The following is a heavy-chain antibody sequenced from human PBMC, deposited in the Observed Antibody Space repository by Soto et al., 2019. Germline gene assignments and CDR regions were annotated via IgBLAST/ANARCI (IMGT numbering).Heavy chain of an antibody. V-gene: IGHV3-15*07. Sequence: EVQLVESGGGFIQPGGSLRLSCAASGLPLSNAWMNWVRQAPGKGLEWVGRIKTKTECGPTDYAAAVKGRFTVSRDDSKNTLYLQMNSLKTEDTAVYYCTTGSVEGVWGQGTTVTVSS. CDR1: GLPLSNAW. CDR3: TTGSVEGV. J-gene: IGHJ6*02. D-gene: IGHD2-15*01. CDR2: IKTKTECGPT.